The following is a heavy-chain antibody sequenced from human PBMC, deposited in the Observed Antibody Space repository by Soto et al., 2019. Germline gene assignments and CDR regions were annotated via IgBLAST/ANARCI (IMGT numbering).Heavy chain of an antibody. CDR1: GFDVGNNY. CDR2: IYRSGDT. J-gene: IGHJ4*02. D-gene: IGHD3-10*01. V-gene: IGHV3-53*01. CDR3: ARDHGASYDY. Sequence: VGSLRLSCTASGFDVGNNYMSWVRQAPGKGLEWVAYIYRSGDTYYADSVKGRFTIFRDNSKNTLYLQMTSLSAEDTAVYYCARDHGASYDYWGQGTLVTVSS.